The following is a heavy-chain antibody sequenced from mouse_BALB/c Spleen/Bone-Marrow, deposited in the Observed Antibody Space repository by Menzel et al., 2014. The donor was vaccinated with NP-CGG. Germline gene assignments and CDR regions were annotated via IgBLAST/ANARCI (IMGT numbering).Heavy chain of an antibody. CDR2: IRLKSNNYVT. V-gene: IGHV6-6*02. CDR1: GFTFSNYW. Sequence: EVQLVESGGGLVQPGGSMKLSCVASGFTFSNYWMNWVRQSLEKGLEWVAEIRLKSNNYVTHYAESVKGRFTISRDDSKSGVYTQMSDIRALKTVTYYTDSCPWGFDYWGQGTTLTVSS. D-gene: IGHD2-13*01. CDR3: DSCPWGFDY. J-gene: IGHJ2*01.